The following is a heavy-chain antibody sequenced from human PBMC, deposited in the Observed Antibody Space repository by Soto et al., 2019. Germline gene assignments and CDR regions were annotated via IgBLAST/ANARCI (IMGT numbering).Heavy chain of an antibody. V-gene: IGHV3-72*01. J-gene: IGHJ4*02. Sequence: GGSLRLSCAASGFTFSDHYMDWVRQAPGKGLEWVGRSRNKANSYTTEYAASVKGRFTISRDESKDSLYLQMNSLKAEDTAVYYCARGYEYSSSHWGQGTLVTVSS. D-gene: IGHD6-6*01. CDR1: GFTFSDHY. CDR3: ARGYEYSSSH. CDR2: SRNKANSYTT.